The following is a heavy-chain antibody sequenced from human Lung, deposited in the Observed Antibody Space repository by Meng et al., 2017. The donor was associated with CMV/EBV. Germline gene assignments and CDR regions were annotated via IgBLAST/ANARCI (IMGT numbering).Heavy chain of an antibody. J-gene: IGHJ6*02. Sequence: SXXVSXKASGYTFTSYNINWVRQATGQGLEWMGWMNPNSGNTGSAQRFQGRVALTRNTSISTAYMELSSLRSEDTAVYYCAREIAAAGPYYYYYALDVWGQGATVTVSS. CDR2: MNPNSGNT. CDR3: AREIAAAGPYYYYYALDV. V-gene: IGHV1-8*01. CDR1: GYTFTSYN. D-gene: IGHD6-13*01.